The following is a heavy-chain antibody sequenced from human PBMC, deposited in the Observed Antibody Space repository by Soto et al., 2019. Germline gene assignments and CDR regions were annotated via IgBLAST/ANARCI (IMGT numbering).Heavy chain of an antibody. D-gene: IGHD6-19*01. J-gene: IGHJ4*02. Sequence: PGGSLRLSCAASGFTFSSYNMNWVRQAPGKGLEWVSSISSTSSYIYFADSVKGRFTISRDNAENFLFLQMNSLRAEDTAVFYCARVASSGWYGLDYWGQGTLVTVSS. CDR1: GFTFSSYN. CDR3: ARVASSGWYGLDY. V-gene: IGHV3-21*01. CDR2: ISSTSSYI.